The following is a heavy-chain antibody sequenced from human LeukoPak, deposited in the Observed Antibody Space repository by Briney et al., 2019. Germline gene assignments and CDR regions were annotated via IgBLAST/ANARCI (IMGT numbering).Heavy chain of an antibody. V-gene: IGHV3-33*01. J-gene: IGHJ4*02. CDR1: GFTFSSYG. CDR2: IWYDGSNK. CDR3: AREGLAVAGTGFDY. D-gene: IGHD6-19*01. Sequence: GGSLRLSCAASGFTFSSYGMHWVRQAPGKGLEWVAVIWYDGSNKYYADSVKGRFTISRDNSKNTLYLQMNSLRAEDTAVYYCAREGLAVAGTGFDYWGQGTLVTVSS.